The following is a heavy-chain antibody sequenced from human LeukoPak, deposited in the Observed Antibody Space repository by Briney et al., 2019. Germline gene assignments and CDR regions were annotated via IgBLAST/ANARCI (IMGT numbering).Heavy chain of an antibody. CDR3: AKDERYCSGGSCYSTYFQH. J-gene: IGHJ1*01. D-gene: IGHD2-15*01. V-gene: IGHV3-23*01. CDR2: ISGSGGST. CDR1: GFTFSSYA. Sequence: GGSLRLSCGASGFTFSSYAMSWVRQAPGKGLEWASAISGSGGSTYYADSVKGRFTISRDNSKNTLYLQMNSLRAEDTVVYYCAKDERYCSGGSCYSTYFQHWGQGTLVTVSS.